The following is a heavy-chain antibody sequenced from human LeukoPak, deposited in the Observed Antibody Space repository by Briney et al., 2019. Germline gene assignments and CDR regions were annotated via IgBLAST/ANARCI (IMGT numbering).Heavy chain of an antibody. V-gene: IGHV3-30*02. J-gene: IGHJ4*02. CDR2: IRYDGSNK. D-gene: IGHD6-6*01. CDR1: GFTFSSYG. CDR3: AKKLPDASSYFDF. Sequence: GGSLRLSCAASGFTFSSYGMHWVRQAPGKGLEWVAFIRYDGSNKYYADSVKGRFTISRDNSKNTLYLQMNSLRGEDTAIYFCAKKLPDASSYFDFWGQGILVTVSS.